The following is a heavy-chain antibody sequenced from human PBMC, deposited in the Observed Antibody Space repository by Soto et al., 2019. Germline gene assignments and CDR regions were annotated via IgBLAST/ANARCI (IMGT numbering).Heavy chain of an antibody. D-gene: IGHD4-4*01. V-gene: IGHV4-59*01. J-gene: IGHJ5*02. CDR2: IYYSGST. Sequence: QVQLQESGPGLVKPSETLSLTCTVSGGSISSYYWSWIRQPPGKGLEWIGYIYYSGSTKYNPSLRSRVTISVDTSMNQFSLKLSSVTAADTAVYYCARDQHSNYWFDPWGQGTLVTVSS. CDR3: ARDQHSNYWFDP. CDR1: GGSISSYY.